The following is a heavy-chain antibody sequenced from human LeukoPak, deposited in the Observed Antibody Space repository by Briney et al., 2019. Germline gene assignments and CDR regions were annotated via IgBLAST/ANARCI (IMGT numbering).Heavy chain of an antibody. D-gene: IGHD3/OR15-3a*01. CDR1: GFTFSSFG. Sequence: PGGSLRLSCAASGFTFSSFGMSWVRQAPGKGVEWVSGISGSGGSTYYADSVKGRFTISRDISKNTLYLQMNSLRAEDTAVYYCARGAWTAYYLDYWGQGTLVTVSS. V-gene: IGHV3-23*01. CDR3: ARGAWTAYYLDY. J-gene: IGHJ4*02. CDR2: ISGSGGST.